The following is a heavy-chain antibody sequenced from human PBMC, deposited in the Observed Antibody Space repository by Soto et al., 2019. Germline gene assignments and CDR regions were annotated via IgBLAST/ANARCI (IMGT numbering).Heavy chain of an antibody. CDR2: ISSSSSVI. CDR1: GFILSDCA. J-gene: IGHJ5*02. D-gene: IGHD5-12*01. V-gene: IGHV3-23*01. CDR3: AKRVYSGYEKFDP. Sequence: GGSRRLSCATSGFILSDCAMNWVRQAPGKGLEWVSYISSSSSVIDYADSVKGRFTISRDNSKNTLYLQMNSLRAEDTAVYYCAKRVYSGYEKFDPWGQGTLVTVSS.